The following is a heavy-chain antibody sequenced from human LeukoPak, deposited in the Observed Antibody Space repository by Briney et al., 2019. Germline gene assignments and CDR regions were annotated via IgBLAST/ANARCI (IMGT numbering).Heavy chain of an antibody. D-gene: IGHD5-24*01. CDR2: IYYSGST. J-gene: IGHJ4*02. CDR3: ARGDGYDFDY. CDR1: GGSISSYY. Sequence: SETLSLTCTVSGGSISSYYWSWIRQPPGKGLEWIGYIYYSGSTNYNPSLKSRVTISVDTSKNQFSLKLSSVTAADTAVYYCARGDGYDFDYWGQGTLVTVSS. V-gene: IGHV4-59*01.